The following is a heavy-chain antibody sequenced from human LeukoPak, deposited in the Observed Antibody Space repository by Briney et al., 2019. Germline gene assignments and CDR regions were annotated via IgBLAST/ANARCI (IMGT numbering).Heavy chain of an antibody. J-gene: IGHJ4*02. V-gene: IGHV1-2*02. CDR1: GYTFTGYY. CDR2: INPNSGGT. D-gene: IGHD4/OR15-4a*01. Sequence: ASVKVSCKASGYTFTGYYMHWVRQAPGQGLEWMGWINPNSGGTNYAQKFQGRVTMTRDTSISTAYMELSSLRSEDTAVYYCARDLTSRTFDYWGQGTLVTVSS. CDR3: ARDLTSRTFDY.